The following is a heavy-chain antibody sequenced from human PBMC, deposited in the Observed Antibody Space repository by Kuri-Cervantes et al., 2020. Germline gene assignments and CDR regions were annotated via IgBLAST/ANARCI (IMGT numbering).Heavy chain of an antibody. CDR3: ARGHSSGWYRGSNYGMDV. D-gene: IGHD6-19*01. V-gene: IGHV3-48*02. CDR1: GFTFSSYA. J-gene: IGHJ6*02. Sequence: GESLKISCAASGFTFSSYAMHWVRQAPGKGLEWVSYISQSSSTIYYPDSVRGRFTISRDDAKNSLYLQMNSLRDEDTAVYYCARGHSSGWYRGSNYGMDVWGQGTTVTVSS. CDR2: ISQSSSTI.